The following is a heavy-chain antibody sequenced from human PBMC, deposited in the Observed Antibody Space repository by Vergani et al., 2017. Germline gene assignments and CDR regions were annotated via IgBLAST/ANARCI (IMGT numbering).Heavy chain of an antibody. CDR2: IYYSGST. Sequence: QLQLQESGPGLVKPSETLSLTCTVSGGSISSSSYYWGWIRQPPGKGLEWIGSIYYSGSTYYNPSLKSRVTISVDTSKNQFSLKLSSVTAADTAVYYCARDNFGVSGWSWGQGTLVTVSS. V-gene: IGHV4-39*02. CDR3: ARDNFGVSGWS. CDR1: GGSISSSSYY. D-gene: IGHD6-19*01. J-gene: IGHJ5*02.